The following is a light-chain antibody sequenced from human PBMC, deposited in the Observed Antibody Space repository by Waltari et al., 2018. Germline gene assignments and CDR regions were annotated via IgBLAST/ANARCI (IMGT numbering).Light chain of an antibody. Sequence: QAVLTQPASLSASPGASASLTCTLPSDINVGTYKIYWYPQRPGSPPQFLVKYKPDAGTQLGSVVPSRFSGSKDTSANAGILLISGLQSEDEADYYCMILYNNAVVFGGGTKVTVL. J-gene: IGLJ3*02. CDR3: MILYNNAVV. CDR1: SDINVGTYK. CDR2: YKPDAGT. V-gene: IGLV5-45*01.